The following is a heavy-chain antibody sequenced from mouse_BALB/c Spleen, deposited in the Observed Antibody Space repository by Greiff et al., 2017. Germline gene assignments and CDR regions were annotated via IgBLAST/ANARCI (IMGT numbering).Heavy chain of an antibody. CDR1: GFTFSSYG. Sequence: EVKLMESGGDLVKPGGSLKLSCAASGFTFSSYGMSWVRQTPDKRLEWVATISSGGSYTYYPDSVKGRFTISRDNAKNTLYLQMSSLKSEDTAMYYCARHEAYRGYFDYWGQGTTLTVSS. D-gene: IGHD2-12*01. J-gene: IGHJ2*01. V-gene: IGHV5-6*01. CDR3: ARHEAYRGYFDY. CDR2: ISSGGSYT.